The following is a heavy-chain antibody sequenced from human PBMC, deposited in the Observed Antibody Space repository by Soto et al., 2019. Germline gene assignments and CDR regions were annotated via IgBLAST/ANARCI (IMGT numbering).Heavy chain of an antibody. CDR2: ISYGGSKK. CDR1: GFRFSSFG. Sequence: QVQLVESGGGVVQPGRSLRLSCAASGFRFSSFGIHWVRQAPGKGLEGVAVISYGGSKKYYADSMKGRCTISRDNSKNTMYMQLNSLREEDTAVYYCARQTPLAPNTFDYCSRGALVTVST. J-gene: IGHJ4*02. CDR3: ARQTPLAPNTFDY. V-gene: IGHV3-30-3*01.